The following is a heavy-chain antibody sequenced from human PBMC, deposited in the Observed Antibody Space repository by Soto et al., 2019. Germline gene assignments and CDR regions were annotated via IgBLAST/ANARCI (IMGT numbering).Heavy chain of an antibody. V-gene: IGHV1-3*01. CDR3: APPQGYDACLDS. Sequence: QVQLVQSGAEVKKPGSSVKVSCKTPGYIFTRYKIHWLRQDPGQRLEWMAWINVGNGNTRYSQKFQGRLTLTRDTPGNTAYLELNSLISEDTAVYYCAPPQGYDACLDSWGQGTLVTVSS. CDR1: GYIFTRYK. D-gene: IGHD3-22*01. J-gene: IGHJ4*02. CDR2: INVGNGNT.